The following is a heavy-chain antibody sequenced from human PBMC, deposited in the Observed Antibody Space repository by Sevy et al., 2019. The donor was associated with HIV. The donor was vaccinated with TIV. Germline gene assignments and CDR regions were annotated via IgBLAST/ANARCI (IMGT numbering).Heavy chain of an antibody. Sequence: GGSLRLSYAASGFTFSSYGMRWVRQAPGKGLEWVAVIWYDGSNKYYADSVKGRFTISRDNSKNTLYLQMNSPRAEDTAVYYCARDRYYGSGSYSDYYYYMDVWGKGTTVTVSS. CDR3: ARDRYYGSGSYSDYYYYMDV. CDR2: IWYDGSNK. V-gene: IGHV3-33*01. CDR1: GFTFSSYG. J-gene: IGHJ6*03. D-gene: IGHD3-10*01.